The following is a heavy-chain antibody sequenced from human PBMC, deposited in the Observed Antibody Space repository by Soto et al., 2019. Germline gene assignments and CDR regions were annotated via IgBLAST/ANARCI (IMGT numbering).Heavy chain of an antibody. CDR1: GGSISSYY. D-gene: IGHD2-2*01. CDR3: AYPGPPRVGPAGRRGGWFDP. CDR2: IYYSGST. V-gene: IGHV4-59*12. J-gene: IGHJ5*02. Sequence: SETLSLTCTVSGGSISSYYWSWIRQPPGKGLEWIGYIYYSGSTNYNPSLKSRVTISVDTSKNQFSLKLSSVTAADTAVYYCAYPGPPRVGPAGRRGGWFDPWGQGTLVTVSS.